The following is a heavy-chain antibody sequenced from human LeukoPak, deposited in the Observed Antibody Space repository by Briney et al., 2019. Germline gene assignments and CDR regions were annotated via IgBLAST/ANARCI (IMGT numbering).Heavy chain of an antibody. CDR2: IIPIFGTA. CDR1: GGTFSSYA. J-gene: IGHJ5*02. D-gene: IGHD2-21*02. CDR3: ARVSYCGGDCYSGLDWFDP. V-gene: IGHV1-69*05. Sequence: VASVKVSCKASGGTFSSYAISWVRQAPGQGLEWMGGIIPIFGTANYAQKFQGRVTITTDESTSTAYMELSSLRSEDTAVYYCARVSYCGGDCYSGLDWFDPWGQETLVTVSS.